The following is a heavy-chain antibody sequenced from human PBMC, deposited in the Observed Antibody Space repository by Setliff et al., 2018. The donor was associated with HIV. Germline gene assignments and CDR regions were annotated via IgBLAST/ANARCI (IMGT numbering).Heavy chain of an antibody. Sequence: SQTLSLTCAVSGYSISSGCYWGWIRQPPGKGLEWIGSMYHTGSTYYSPSLNSRFTISVDTSKNQFSLKLRSVTAADTAVYYCARRGSGFFHYYYYMDVWGKGTTVTVS. CDR1: GYSISSGCY. CDR2: MYHTGST. D-gene: IGHD3-10*01. V-gene: IGHV4-38-2*01. J-gene: IGHJ6*03. CDR3: ARRGSGFFHYYYYMDV.